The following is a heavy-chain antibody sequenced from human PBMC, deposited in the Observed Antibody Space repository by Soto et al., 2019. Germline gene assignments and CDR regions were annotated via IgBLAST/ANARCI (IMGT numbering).Heavy chain of an antibody. D-gene: IGHD3-16*01. CDR2: IYWDDDK. CDR1: GFSLSTSGVG. V-gene: IGHV2-5*02. J-gene: IGHJ4*02. CDR3: VQGRGPFDF. Sequence: QITLKESGPTLVKPTQTLTLTCTFSGFSLSTSGVGVGWIRQPPGKALEWLALIYWDDDKRYSPSLKSRLTITKDTSKNLVVLTMTNMDPVDTATYYCVQGRGPFDFWGQGTLVTVSS.